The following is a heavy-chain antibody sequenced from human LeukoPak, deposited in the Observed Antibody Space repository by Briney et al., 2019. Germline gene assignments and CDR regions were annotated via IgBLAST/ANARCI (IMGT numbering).Heavy chain of an antibody. Sequence: GGSLRLSCAASGFSFSSYSMTWVRQAPEKGLEWVSTITGSGATTYYADSVKGQFTISRDNSKDTLWLQISSLRVEHTAIYYCAKIEGAGPRGAFHVWGQGTMLIVSP. J-gene: IGHJ3*01. CDR3: AKIEGAGPRGAFHV. CDR2: ITGSGATT. V-gene: IGHV3-23*01. D-gene: IGHD2-21*01. CDR1: GFSFSSYS.